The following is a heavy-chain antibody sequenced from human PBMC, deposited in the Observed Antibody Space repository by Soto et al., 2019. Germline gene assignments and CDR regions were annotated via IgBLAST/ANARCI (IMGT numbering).Heavy chain of an antibody. D-gene: IGHD3-22*01. V-gene: IGHV1-2*02. J-gene: IGHJ4*02. CDR2: INPKSGGT. Sequence: ASVKVSCKASGYTFTGYYMHWVRQAPGQGLEWMGWINPKSGGTNYAQKFQGRVTMTRDTSISTAYMELSRLRSDDTAVYYCASGKVYYDSSGPGDYWGQGTLVTVSS. CDR3: ASGKVYYDSSGPGDY. CDR1: GYTFTGYY.